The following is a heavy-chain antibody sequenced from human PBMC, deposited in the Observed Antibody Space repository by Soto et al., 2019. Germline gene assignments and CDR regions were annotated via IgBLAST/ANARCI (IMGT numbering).Heavy chain of an antibody. Sequence: QVHLQESGPGLVKPSQTLSLTCTVSGGSISRGDFYWSWIRQHPGKGLEWIGYIHNRGITYYNPSLKSRLTISVETSKNQFSLKLSSVTAANTAVYVCAKGGYTSALGDHWGQGTLVTVSS. J-gene: IGHJ4*02. CDR3: AKGGYTSALGDH. V-gene: IGHV4-31*03. D-gene: IGHD5-18*01. CDR2: IHNRGIT. CDR1: GGSISRGDFY.